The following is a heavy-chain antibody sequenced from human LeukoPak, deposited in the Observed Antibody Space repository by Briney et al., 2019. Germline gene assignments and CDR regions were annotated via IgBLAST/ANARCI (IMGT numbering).Heavy chain of an antibody. CDR3: ARGGYSGSSYRFS. J-gene: IGHJ4*02. CDR1: GSRFSEYW. D-gene: IGHD6-6*01. V-gene: IGHV3-74*01. CDR2: ISKDGSDT. Sequence: GGSLRLSCAASGSRFSEYWMHWVRQVPGKGPEWLTRISKDGSDTVYADSAKGRFTASRDNAKNTVYLQVTNLRHEDTAVYFCARGGYSGSSYRFSWGQGTLVTVAS.